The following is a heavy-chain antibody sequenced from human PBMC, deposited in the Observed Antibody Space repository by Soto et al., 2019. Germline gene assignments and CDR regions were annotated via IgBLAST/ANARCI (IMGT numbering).Heavy chain of an antibody. Sequence: EVQLAESGGGLVQPGGSLRLSCAASGFTFSNFAVHWVRQAPGKGPEFVSGISSTGASIFYADSVKGRVTISRDNSKNTVNLQMGSLKPEDTAVYYCARARIGAAGTKYCFDYWGRGTLVTVSS. CDR2: ISSTGASI. J-gene: IGHJ4*02. CDR3: ARARIGAAGTKYCFDY. D-gene: IGHD6-13*01. V-gene: IGHV3-64*07. CDR1: GFTFSNFA.